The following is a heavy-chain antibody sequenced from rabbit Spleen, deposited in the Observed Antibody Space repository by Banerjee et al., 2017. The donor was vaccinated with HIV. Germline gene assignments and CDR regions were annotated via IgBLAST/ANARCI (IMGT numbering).Heavy chain of an antibody. V-gene: IGHV1S7*01. CDR3: ARNYNSAWDL. D-gene: IGHD4-1*01. CDR1: GFTISSYN. CDR2: IYPVFGIT. Sequence: QLEETGGGLVQPGGSLTLSCKVSGFTISSYNMGWVRQAPGKGLEWIGDIYPVFGITIYANSVKRRHTISSDSAQNTVDLQRNSLTAADTAAYFCARNYNSAWDLWGQGTLVTVS. J-gene: IGHJ4*01.